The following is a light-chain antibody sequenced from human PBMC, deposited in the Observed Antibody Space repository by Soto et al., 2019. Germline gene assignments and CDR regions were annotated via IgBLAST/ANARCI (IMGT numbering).Light chain of an antibody. CDR3: QKYNSAPRT. Sequence: DIQMTQSQSSLSASVGDRVTSTCRASQGISNYLAWYQQKPGKVPKLLIYAASTLQSGVPSRFSGSGSGTDFTLTISSLQPEDVATYYCQKYNSAPRTFGQGTKVDI. CDR2: AAS. J-gene: IGKJ1*01. CDR1: QGISNY. V-gene: IGKV1-27*01.